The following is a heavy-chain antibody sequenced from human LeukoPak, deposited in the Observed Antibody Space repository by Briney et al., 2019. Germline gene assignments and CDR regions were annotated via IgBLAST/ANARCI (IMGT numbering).Heavy chain of an antibody. J-gene: IGHJ4*02. CDR1: GSSITSVSY. CDR3: ARDRPKLGVY. D-gene: IGHD3-16*01. CDR2: LSHSGAT. V-gene: IGHV4-38-2*02. Sequence: SETLSLTCSVSGSSITSVSYWAWIRQTPERGLEWIGSLSHSGATYYNPSLKSRVTISVDTSKNQFSLKLSSVTAADTAVYYCARDRPKLGVYWGQGTLVTVSS.